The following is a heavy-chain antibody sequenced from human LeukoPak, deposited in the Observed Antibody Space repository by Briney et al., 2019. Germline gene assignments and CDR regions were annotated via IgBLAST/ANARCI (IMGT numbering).Heavy chain of an antibody. Sequence: GGSLRLSCAASGLTFSSYAMNWVRQAPGKGLEWVSSISSSSSYIYYADSVKGRFTISRDNAKNSLYLQMNSLRAEDTAVYYCATTTGIAVEDYWGQGTLVTVSS. CDR3: ATTTGIAVEDY. D-gene: IGHD6-19*01. V-gene: IGHV3-21*01. J-gene: IGHJ4*02. CDR1: GLTFSSYA. CDR2: ISSSSSYI.